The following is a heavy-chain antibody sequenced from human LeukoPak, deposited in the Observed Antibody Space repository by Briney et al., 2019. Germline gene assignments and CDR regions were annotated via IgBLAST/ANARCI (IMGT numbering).Heavy chain of an antibody. V-gene: IGHV3-74*01. D-gene: IGHD3-22*01. CDR3: ARISYDSSGYYDY. Sequence: GGSLRLSCAASGFTFSSYWMHWVRQAPGKGLVWVSRIDSDGNITSYADSVKGRFTLSRDNPKNTLYLQMNSLRAEDTAVYYWARISYDSSGYYDYWGQGTLVTVSS. J-gene: IGHJ4*02. CDR2: IDSDGNIT. CDR1: GFTFSSYW.